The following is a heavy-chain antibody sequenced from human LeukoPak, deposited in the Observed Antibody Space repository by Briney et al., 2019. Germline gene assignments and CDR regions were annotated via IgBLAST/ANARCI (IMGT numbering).Heavy chain of an antibody. D-gene: IGHD3-10*01. CDR3: TTGPITMVRERLYYFDY. Sequence: GGSLRLSCVASGFTFSNAWMTWVRQAPGKGLEWVCRIKSKTDGETTDYAAPVKGRFTISRGDSKNTLYLQMNSLKAEDTAVYYCTTGPITMVRERLYYFDYWGQGTLVTVSS. J-gene: IGHJ4*02. V-gene: IGHV3-15*01. CDR1: GFTFSNAW. CDR2: IKSKTDGETT.